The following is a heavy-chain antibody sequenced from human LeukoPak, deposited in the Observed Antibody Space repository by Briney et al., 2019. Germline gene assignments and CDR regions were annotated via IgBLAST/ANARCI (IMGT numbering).Heavy chain of an antibody. CDR3: VRDSYVDSEAIRWFDP. CDR1: GFTVNSNY. V-gene: IGHV3-66*01. Sequence: PGGSLRLSCVACGFTVNSNYMSWLRPAPGKGLAGVSVLYMGGGTYFPDSVKGRSTISRDNSKNTLYMQMSRLSVEDTAIHYCVRDSYVDSEAIRWFDPWGQGTLVTVSS. D-gene: IGHD3-9*01. CDR2: LYMGGGT. J-gene: IGHJ5*02.